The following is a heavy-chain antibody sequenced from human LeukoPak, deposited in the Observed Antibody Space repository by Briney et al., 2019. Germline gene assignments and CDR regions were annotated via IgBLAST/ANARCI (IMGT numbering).Heavy chain of an antibody. Sequence: PGGSLRLSCAASGFTFTNHWMHWVRQAPGKGLVWVSRIWPDGRETYHADSVKGRFTISRDNAKNSLYLQMNSQRAEDTALYYCAKDGYSSSWYIIIGSPAEHEYFQHWGQGTLVTVSS. V-gene: IGHV3-74*01. CDR2: IWPDGRET. CDR3: AKDGYSSSWYIIIGSPAEHEYFQH. CDR1: GFTFTNHW. D-gene: IGHD6-13*01. J-gene: IGHJ1*01.